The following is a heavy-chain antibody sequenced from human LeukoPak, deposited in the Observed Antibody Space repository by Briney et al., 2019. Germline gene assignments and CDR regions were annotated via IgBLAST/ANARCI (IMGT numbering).Heavy chain of an antibody. Sequence: ASVKVSCKASGYTFTSCYMHWVRQAPGQGLEWMGIINPSGGSTSYAQQFRGRDTMTRDMSTSTVYLELSSLRSEDTAVYYCARDPYYGSGSNYYYYYSMDVWGKGTTVTASS. J-gene: IGHJ6*03. CDR2: INPSGGST. D-gene: IGHD3-10*01. CDR3: ARDPYYGSGSNYYYYYSMDV. V-gene: IGHV1-46*01. CDR1: GYTFTSCY.